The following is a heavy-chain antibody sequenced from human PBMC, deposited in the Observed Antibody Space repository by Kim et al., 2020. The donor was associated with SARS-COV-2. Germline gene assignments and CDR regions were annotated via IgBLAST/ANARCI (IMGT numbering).Heavy chain of an antibody. CDR2: IDPSDSYT. J-gene: IGHJ3*02. D-gene: IGHD3-22*01. CDR1: GYSFTSYW. CDR3: AASYYYDSSGYYDAFDI. Sequence: GESLKISCKGSGYSFTSYWISWVRQMPGKGLEWMGRIDPSDSYTNYSPSFQGHVTISADKSISTAYLQWSSLKASDTAMYYCAASYYYDSSGYYDAFDIWGQGTMVTVSS. V-gene: IGHV5-10-1*01.